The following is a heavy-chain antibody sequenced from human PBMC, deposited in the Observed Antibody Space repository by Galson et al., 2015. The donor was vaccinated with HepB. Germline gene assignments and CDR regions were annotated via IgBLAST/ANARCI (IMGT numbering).Heavy chain of an antibody. J-gene: IGHJ5*02. D-gene: IGHD2-15*01. CDR1: GYTFTKYA. V-gene: IGHV1-3*01. Sequence: SVKVSCKASGYTFTKYAIHWVRQAPGQRLEWIEWINAGNGTTKYSQKFQGQVSNSSATSATTAHMELSSLSSEDTAVYYCARDRAYCSGDHCYASFWFAPWGQGTLVTVSS. CDR3: ARDRAYCSGDHCYASFWFAP. CDR2: INAGNGTT.